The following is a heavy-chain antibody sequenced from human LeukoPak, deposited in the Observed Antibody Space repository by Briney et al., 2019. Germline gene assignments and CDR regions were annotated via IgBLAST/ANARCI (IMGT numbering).Heavy chain of an antibody. CDR2: ISYDGSNK. J-gene: IGHJ1*01. D-gene: IGHD2-21*02. Sequence: GGSLRLSCAASGFTFSSYAMHWVRQAPGKGLEWVAVISYDGSNKYYADSVKGRFTISRDNSKNTLYLQMNSLRAEDTAVYYCAREYCGGDCFVGSKKEYFQHWGQGTLVTVSS. V-gene: IGHV3-30-3*01. CDR1: GFTFSSYA. CDR3: AREYCGGDCFVGSKKEYFQH.